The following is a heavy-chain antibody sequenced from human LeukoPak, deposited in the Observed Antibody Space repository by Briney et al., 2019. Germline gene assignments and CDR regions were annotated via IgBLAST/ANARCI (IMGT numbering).Heavy chain of an antibody. CDR2: IIPIFGTA. J-gene: IGHJ5*02. Sequence: AAVKVSCKASGGTFSSYAISWGRQTPGQGLEWMGHIIPIFGTANYAQKFQGRVTITPDESTSTAYMELSTLRSEYTAGYYCARAVLGYCSGGSCYGRDWFDLWGQGTLVTVSS. CDR1: GGTFSSYA. CDR3: ARAVLGYCSGGSCYGRDWFDL. D-gene: IGHD2-15*01. V-gene: IGHV1-69*13.